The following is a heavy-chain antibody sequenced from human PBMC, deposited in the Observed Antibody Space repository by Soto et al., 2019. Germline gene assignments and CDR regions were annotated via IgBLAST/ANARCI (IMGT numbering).Heavy chain of an antibody. D-gene: IGHD3-10*01. CDR3: ARRWRLCSYGSGSFYNCPHDY. CDR1: GGSISSGGHY. V-gene: IGHV4-31*11. CDR2: IYYSGTT. Sequence: QVQLQESGPGLVKPSETLSLTCGVSGGSISSGGHYWSWIRQNPGKGLEWIGYIYYSGTTYYNPSLKSRVTISVATSKNQFSLKLTSVTAADTAVYYCARRWRLCSYGSGSFYNCPHDYWGQGTLVTVSS. J-gene: IGHJ4*02.